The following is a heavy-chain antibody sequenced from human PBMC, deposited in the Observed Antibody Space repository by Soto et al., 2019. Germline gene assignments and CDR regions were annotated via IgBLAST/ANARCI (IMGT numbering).Heavy chain of an antibody. CDR3: AREGRNEAVAGTRNWFDP. J-gene: IGHJ5*02. D-gene: IGHD6-19*01. V-gene: IGHV4-34*01. CDR1: GGSFSGYY. CDR2: INHSGST. Sequence: SETLSLTCAVYGGSFSGYYWSWIRQPPGKGLEWIGEINHSGSTNYNPSLKSRVTISVDTSKNQFSLKLSSVTAADTAVYYCAREGRNEAVAGTRNWFDPGGQGTLVTVPS.